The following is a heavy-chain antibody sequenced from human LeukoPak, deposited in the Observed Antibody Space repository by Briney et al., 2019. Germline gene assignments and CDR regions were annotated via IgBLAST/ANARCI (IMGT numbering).Heavy chain of an antibody. V-gene: IGHV3-15*07. CDR3: ATGGPFFDY. Sequence: GGSLRLSCAGSGFTFSNAWMNWVRQAPGKGLEWVGRIKSKVNGGTIDYAAPVKGRFTTSRDDSKNTVYLQMNSLKTEDTGVYYCATGGPFFDYWGQGTLVTVSS. CDR1: GFTFSNAW. J-gene: IGHJ4*02. D-gene: IGHD1-26*01. CDR2: IKSKVNGGTI.